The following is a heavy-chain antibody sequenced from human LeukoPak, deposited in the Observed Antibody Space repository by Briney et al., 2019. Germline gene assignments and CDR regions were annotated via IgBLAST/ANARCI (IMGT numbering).Heavy chain of an antibody. CDR3: ARDIVVVPAAYNWFDP. V-gene: IGHV1-18*04. CDR1: GYTFTSYG. Sequence: ASVKVSFKASGYTFTSYGISWVRQAPGQGLEWMGWISAYNGNANYAQKLQGRVTMTTDTSTSTAYMELRSLRSDDTAVYYCARDIVVVPAAYNWFDPWGQGTLVTVSS. D-gene: IGHD2-2*01. CDR2: ISAYNGNA. J-gene: IGHJ5*02.